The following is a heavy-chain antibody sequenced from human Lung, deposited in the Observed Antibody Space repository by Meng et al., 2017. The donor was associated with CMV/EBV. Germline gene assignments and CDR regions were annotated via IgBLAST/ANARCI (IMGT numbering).Heavy chain of an antibody. CDR1: GYTFIVYH. CDR3: ARAIVKNGKRQFDY. CDR2: ISPYNGDT. D-gene: IGHD1-1*01. Sequence: QVQLAQSGAEVKEPGASVKLSCKTSGYTFIVYHIHWVRQAPGQGLEWMGWISPYNGDTIYARDFQGWVTMTRDTSNRTLYMEVSRLRFDDTAVYYCARAIVKNGKRQFDYWGQGTLVTVSS. J-gene: IGHJ4*02. V-gene: IGHV1-2*04.